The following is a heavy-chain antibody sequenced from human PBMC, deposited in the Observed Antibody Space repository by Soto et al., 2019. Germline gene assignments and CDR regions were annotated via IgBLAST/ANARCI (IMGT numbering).Heavy chain of an antibody. CDR3: ARGLPPRYCSSTSCYVRNNWFDP. CDR2: MNPNSGNT. D-gene: IGHD2-2*01. CDR1: GYTFTSYD. J-gene: IGHJ5*02. Sequence: ASVKVSCKASGYTFTSYDINWVRQATGQGLEWMGWMNPNSGNTGYAQKFQGRVTMTRNTSISTAYMELSSLRSEDTAVYYCARGLPPRYCSSTSCYVRNNWFDPWGQGTPVTVSS. V-gene: IGHV1-8*01.